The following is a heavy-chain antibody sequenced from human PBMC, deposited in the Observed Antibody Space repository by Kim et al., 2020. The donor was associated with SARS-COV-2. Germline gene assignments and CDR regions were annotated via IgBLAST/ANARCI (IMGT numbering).Heavy chain of an antibody. Sequence: SETLSLTCTVSGGSISSGGYYWSWIRQHPGKGLEWIGYIYYSGSTYYNPSLKSRVTISVDTSKNQFSLKLSSVTAADTAVYYCAREDSSGLRNYYYGMDVWGQGTTVTVSS. J-gene: IGHJ6*02. V-gene: IGHV4-31*03. CDR2: IYYSGST. D-gene: IGHD3-22*01. CDR1: GGSISSGGYY. CDR3: AREDSSGLRNYYYGMDV.